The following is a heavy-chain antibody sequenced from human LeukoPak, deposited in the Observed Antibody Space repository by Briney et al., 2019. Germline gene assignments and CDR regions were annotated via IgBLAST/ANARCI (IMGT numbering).Heavy chain of an antibody. D-gene: IGHD6-19*01. V-gene: IGHV4-61*02. CDR3: ARDPGGSGPAS. CDR2: IYTSGST. CDR1: GGSISSLNYH. Sequence: SQTLFLTCTVSGGSISSLNYHWTWIRQPAGKGLELIGRIYTSGSTNYSPSFKSRVTISIDTSKNQFSLKLSSVTAADTAVYYCARDPGGSGPASWGPGTLVTVSS. J-gene: IGHJ5*02.